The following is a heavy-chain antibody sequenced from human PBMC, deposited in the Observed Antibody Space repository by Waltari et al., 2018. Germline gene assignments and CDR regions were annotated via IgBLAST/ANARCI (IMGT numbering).Heavy chain of an antibody. CDR2: IRYEGRNK. D-gene: IGHD4-4*01. CDR1: GFTFSSYG. Sequence: QVQLVESGGGVVQPGGSLRLSCAASGFTFSSYGMHWVRQAPGKGRDGVAVIRYEGRNKYYADCVKGRFTIARDNSKNTLYLQMNSLRAEDTAVYYCAKDSRLQAAGDPWGQGTLVTVSS. V-gene: IGHV3-30*02. J-gene: IGHJ5*02. CDR3: AKDSRLQAAGDP.